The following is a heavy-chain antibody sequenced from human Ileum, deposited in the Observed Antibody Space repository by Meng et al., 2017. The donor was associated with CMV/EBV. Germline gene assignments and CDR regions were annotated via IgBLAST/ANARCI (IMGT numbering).Heavy chain of an antibody. V-gene: IGHV3-74*01. CDR1: GFTFSTYW. CDR2: MNSDGSST. Sequence: GESLKISCAASGFTFSTYWMHWVRQGPGKGLVWVTRMNSDGSSTYYADSVKGRFTISRDNAKNTLYLQMNSLRAEDTAVYYCAKDDSSGYYPYYFDYWGQGTLVTVSS. J-gene: IGHJ4*02. CDR3: AKDDSSGYYPYYFDY. D-gene: IGHD3-22*01.